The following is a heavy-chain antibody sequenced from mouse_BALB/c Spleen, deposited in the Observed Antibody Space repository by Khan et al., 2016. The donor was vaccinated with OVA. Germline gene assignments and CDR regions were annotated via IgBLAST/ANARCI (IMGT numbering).Heavy chain of an antibody. D-gene: IGHD1-1*01. V-gene: IGHV3-2*02. CDR1: DYSITSDYA. CDR3: ARSVTITTVVATDFDY. CDR2: ISYSGHT. J-gene: IGHJ2*01. Sequence: EVQLQESGPGLVKPSQSLSLTCTVTDYSITSDYAWNWIRQFPGNKLEWMGYISYSGHTSYNPSLKSRISITRDTSKNQFFLQLNSVTTEDTATYYCARSVTITTVVATDFDYWGQGTTLTVSS.